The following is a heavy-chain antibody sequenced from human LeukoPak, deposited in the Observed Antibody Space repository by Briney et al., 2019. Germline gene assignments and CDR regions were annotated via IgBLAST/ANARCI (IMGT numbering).Heavy chain of an antibody. V-gene: IGHV3-33*01. J-gene: IGHJ1*01. CDR1: GFTFSRYV. D-gene: IGHD6-19*01. CDR2: IWYDGSKK. CDR3: ARVSEDYSSGWYEEYFQY. Sequence: GGSLRLSCAASGFTFSRYVMHWVRQAPGKGLEWVAVIWYDGSKKNYADSVKGRFTISRDNSKNTLNLQMTSLRAEDTAVYYCARVSEDYSSGWYEEYFQYWGQGTLVIVSS.